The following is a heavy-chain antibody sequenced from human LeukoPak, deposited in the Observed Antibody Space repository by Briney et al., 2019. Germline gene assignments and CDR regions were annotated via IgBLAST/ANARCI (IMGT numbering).Heavy chain of an antibody. CDR2: VMSGRGST. V-gene: IGHV3-11*05. CDR1: GFSVSDYS. J-gene: IGHJ4*02. Sequence: GGSLRLSCAVSGFSVSDYSISWIRQSPGKGPEWISYVMSGRGSTNYADSVKGRFTISRENAKNSVALQLDGLRAEDTAVYFCTRERRGSYYAFESWGQGTLVTVSS. CDR3: TRERRGSYYAFES. D-gene: IGHD3-16*01.